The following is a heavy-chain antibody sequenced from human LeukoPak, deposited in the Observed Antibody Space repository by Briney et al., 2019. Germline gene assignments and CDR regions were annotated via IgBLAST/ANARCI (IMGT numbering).Heavy chain of an antibody. J-gene: IGHJ4*02. V-gene: IGHV3-30*02. CDR3: AKDQPSSIAVAPKFDY. D-gene: IGHD6-19*01. Sequence: PGGSLRLSCAASGFTFRHYGMHWVRHAPGKGLEWVAFIRYDGSDKYYADSVKGRFTISRDNSKNTLYLQMNSLRAEDTAVYYCAKDQPSSIAVAPKFDYWGQGTLVTVSS. CDR1: GFTFRHYG. CDR2: IRYDGSDK.